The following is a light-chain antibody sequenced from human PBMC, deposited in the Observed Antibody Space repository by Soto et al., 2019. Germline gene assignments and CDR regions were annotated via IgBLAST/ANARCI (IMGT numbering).Light chain of an antibody. CDR1: QGISSA. J-gene: IGKJ5*01. Sequence: AIQLTQSPSSLSASVGDRVTITCRASQGISSALAWYQQKPGKAPKLLIYDASTLERGVPSRFSGTGSGTEFTLTISSLQPDDFATYYCQQYHRSSITFGQGTRLEIK. CDR2: DAS. V-gene: IGKV1-13*02. CDR3: QQYHRSSIT.